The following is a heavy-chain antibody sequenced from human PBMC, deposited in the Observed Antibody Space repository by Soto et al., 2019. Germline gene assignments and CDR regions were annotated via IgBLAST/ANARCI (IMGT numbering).Heavy chain of an antibody. CDR3: ARHVDIVVVPAAMTKGGFIDY. J-gene: IGHJ4*02. CDR2: IYYRVST. V-gene: IGHV4-39*01. D-gene: IGHD2-2*03. CDR1: GGSISSSSYY. Sequence: SETLSLTCTVSGGSISSSSYYWGWIRQPPGKGKEWIESIYYRVSTYYNPSLKSRVTISVDTSKNQFSLKLSSVTAADTAVYYCARHVDIVVVPAAMTKGGFIDYWGKGTLVTVSS.